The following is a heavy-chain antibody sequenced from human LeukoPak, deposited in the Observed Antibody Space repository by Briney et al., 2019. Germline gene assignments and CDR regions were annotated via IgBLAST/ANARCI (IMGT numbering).Heavy chain of an antibody. CDR2: ISYDGSNK. Sequence: PGGSLRLSRAASGFTFSSYSMNWVRQAPGKGLEWVAVISYDGSNKYYADSVKGRFTISRDNSKNTLYLQMNSLRAEDTAVYYCAKGSLYYGSGSAPPDYWGQGTLVTVSS. D-gene: IGHD3-10*01. V-gene: IGHV3-30*18. CDR3: AKGSLYYGSGSAPPDY. J-gene: IGHJ4*02. CDR1: GFTFSSYS.